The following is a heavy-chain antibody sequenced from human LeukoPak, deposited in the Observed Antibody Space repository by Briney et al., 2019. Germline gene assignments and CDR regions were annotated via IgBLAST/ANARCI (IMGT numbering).Heavy chain of an antibody. Sequence: GGSLRLSCAASGFTFSDYYMSWIRQAPGKGLEWVSYIDTSGSTIYYADSVKGRFTISRDNAKNSLYLQVNSLRAEDTAVYFCARHLREQRGNFLRRTNVVSLYFDYWGQGTLVTVSS. D-gene: IGHD4-23*01. CDR1: GFTFSDYY. CDR3: ARHLREQRGNFLRRTNVVSLYFDY. CDR2: IDTSGSTI. J-gene: IGHJ4*02. V-gene: IGHV3-11*04.